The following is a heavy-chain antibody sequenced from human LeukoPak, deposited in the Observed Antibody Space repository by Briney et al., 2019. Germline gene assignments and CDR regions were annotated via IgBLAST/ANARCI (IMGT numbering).Heavy chain of an antibody. J-gene: IGHJ5*02. CDR3: ARGILLRVWFDP. Sequence: SQTLSLTCTVSGGSISSGGYYWSWIRQHPGKGLEWIGYIYYSGSTYYNPSLKSRVTISVDTSKNQFSLKLSSVTAADTAVYYCARGILLRVWFDPWGQETLVTVSS. D-gene: IGHD3-10*01. CDR2: IYYSGST. CDR1: GGSISSGGYY. V-gene: IGHV4-31*03.